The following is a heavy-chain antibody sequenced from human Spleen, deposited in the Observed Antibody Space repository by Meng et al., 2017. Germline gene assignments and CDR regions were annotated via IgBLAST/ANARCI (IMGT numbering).Heavy chain of an antibody. CDR1: GLTFRLYG. CDR3: ARELDISSWYNDY. Sequence: GEALKISCAASGLTFRLYGMRWGRQAPGKGLGWGSRINTDGSITSDADSVTGRFTISRDNAKNTLYLHMNRLKAEDTAVYYCARELDISSWYNDYWGQGTLVTVSS. J-gene: IGHJ4*02. D-gene: IGHD6-13*01. V-gene: IGHV3-74*01. CDR2: INTDGSIT.